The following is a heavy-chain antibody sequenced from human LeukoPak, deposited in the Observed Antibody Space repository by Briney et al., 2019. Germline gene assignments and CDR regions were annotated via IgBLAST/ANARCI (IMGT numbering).Heavy chain of an antibody. J-gene: IGHJ4*02. CDR3: ARSSYDSSGWSFDY. Sequence: PGGSLRLSCAASGFTFSSYEMNWVRQAPGKGLEWVSYISSSGSTIYYADSVKGRFTISRDNAKNSLYLQMNSLRAEDTAVYYCARSSYDSSGWSFDYWGQGTLVTVSS. V-gene: IGHV3-48*03. D-gene: IGHD3-22*01. CDR1: GFTFSSYE. CDR2: ISSSGSTI.